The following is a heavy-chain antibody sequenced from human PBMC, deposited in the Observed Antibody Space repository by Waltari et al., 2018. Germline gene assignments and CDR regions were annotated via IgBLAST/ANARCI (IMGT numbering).Heavy chain of an antibody. J-gene: IGHJ5*02. Sequence: QLQLQESGPGLVKPSETLSLTCTVSGGSISSSSYYWGWIRQPPGKGLEWIGSIYYSGSTYYNPSLKIRVTISVDTSKNQFSLKLSSVTAADTAVYYCARSSSGMYNWFDPWGQGTLVTVSS. V-gene: IGHV4-39*01. CDR1: GGSISSSSYY. D-gene: IGHD6-13*01. CDR3: ARSSSGMYNWFDP. CDR2: IYYSGST.